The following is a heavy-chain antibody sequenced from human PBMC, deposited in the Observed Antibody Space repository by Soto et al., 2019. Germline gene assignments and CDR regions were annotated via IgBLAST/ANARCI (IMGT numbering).Heavy chain of an antibody. CDR1: GGTFNVYT. V-gene: IGHV1-69*02. D-gene: IGHD6-13*01. Sequence: QVQLVQSGAAVKKPGSSVKVSCKASGGTFNVYTIIWVRQAPGQGLEWMGRIIPMLAITNYAQRFQGRVTLTADTSTTTAYMELSSLTSEDTAVYYCALGSWSGETFEIWGQGTVVTVSS. CDR3: ALGSWSGETFEI. J-gene: IGHJ3*02. CDR2: IIPMLAIT.